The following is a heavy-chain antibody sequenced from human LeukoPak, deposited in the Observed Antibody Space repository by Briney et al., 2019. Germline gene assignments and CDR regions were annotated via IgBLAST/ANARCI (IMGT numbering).Heavy chain of an antibody. D-gene: IGHD3-10*01. CDR3: ARDGGVRGVFDY. CDR2: INTDGSST. V-gene: IGHV3-74*01. Sequence: GGSLRLSCAASGFTFSSYWMHWVRQAPGKGLAWVSRINTDGSSTSYADSVKGRFTISRDNAKNTLYLQMNSLRAEDTAVYYCARDGGVRGVFDYWGQGTLVTVSS. J-gene: IGHJ4*02. CDR1: GFTFSSYW.